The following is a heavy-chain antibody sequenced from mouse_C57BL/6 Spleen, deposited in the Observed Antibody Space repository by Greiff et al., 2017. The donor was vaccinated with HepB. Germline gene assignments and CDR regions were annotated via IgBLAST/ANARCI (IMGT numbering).Heavy chain of an antibody. V-gene: IGHV3-6*01. CDR2: ISYDGSN. J-gene: IGHJ3*01. CDR1: GYSITSCYY. CDR3: AGDEEEAGALAWFAY. Sequence: EVQLQESGPGLVKPSQSLSLTCSVTGYSITSCYYWNWIRQFPGNKLEWMGYISYDGSNNYNPSLKNRITITRDTSKNQFFLKLNSVTTENTATYYGAGDEEEAGALAWFAYWGQGTLVTVSA. D-gene: IGHD3-2*02.